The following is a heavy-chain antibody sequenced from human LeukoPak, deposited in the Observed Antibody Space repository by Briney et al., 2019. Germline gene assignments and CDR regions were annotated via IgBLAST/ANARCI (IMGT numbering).Heavy chain of an antibody. CDR2: ISYIGTT. Sequence: SETLSLTCAVSDDSFSSHYWTWIRQPPGKGLEWIGYISYIGTTNYNPSLKRRATISIDTSKNQFSLKLSSVTAADTAVYYCARDLVTVTKGFDIWGQGTMVSVSS. D-gene: IGHD4-17*01. J-gene: IGHJ3*02. CDR1: DDSFSSHY. V-gene: IGHV4-59*11. CDR3: ARDLVTVTKGFDI.